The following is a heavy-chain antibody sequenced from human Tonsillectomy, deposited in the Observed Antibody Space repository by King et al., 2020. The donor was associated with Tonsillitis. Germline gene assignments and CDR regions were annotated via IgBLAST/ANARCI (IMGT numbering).Heavy chain of an antibody. CDR2: INHSGST. CDR3: ARGTHCSSTSCYKDFDY. CDR1: GGSFSGYY. D-gene: IGHD2-2*01. Sequence: VQLQRWGAGLLKPSETLSLTCAVYGGSFSGYYWSWIRQPPGKGLEWIGEINHSGSTNYNPSLKSRVTISVDTSKNQFSLKLSSVTAADTAVYYCARGTHCSSTSCYKDFDYWGQGTLVTVSS. J-gene: IGHJ4*02. V-gene: IGHV4-34*01.